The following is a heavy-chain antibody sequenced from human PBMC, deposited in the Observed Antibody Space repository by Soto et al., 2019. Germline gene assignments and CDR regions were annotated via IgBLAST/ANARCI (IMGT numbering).Heavy chain of an antibody. D-gene: IGHD3-22*01. J-gene: IGHJ4*02. CDR1: GFTFSSYA. Sequence: GGSLRLSCAASGFTFSSYAMSWVRQAPGKGLEWVSAISGSGGSTYYADSVKGRFTISRDNSKNTLYLQMNSLRAEDTAVYYCAKDQYYDSSGYPQGSTFDYWGQGTLVTVSS. CDR3: AKDQYYDSSGYPQGSTFDY. V-gene: IGHV3-23*01. CDR2: ISGSGGST.